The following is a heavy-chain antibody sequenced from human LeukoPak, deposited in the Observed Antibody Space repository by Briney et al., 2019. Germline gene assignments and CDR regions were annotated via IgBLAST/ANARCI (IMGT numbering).Heavy chain of an antibody. J-gene: IGHJ5*02. Sequence: PSETLSLTCTVSGGSISSSSYYWGWIRQPPGKGLEWIGSIYYSGSTYYNPSLKSRVTISVDTSKNQFSLKLSSVTAADTAVYYCARAIAAAWTLNWFDPWGQGTLVTVSS. CDR3: ARAIAAAWTLNWFDP. CDR2: IYYSGST. V-gene: IGHV4-39*07. D-gene: IGHD6-13*01. CDR1: GGSISSSSYY.